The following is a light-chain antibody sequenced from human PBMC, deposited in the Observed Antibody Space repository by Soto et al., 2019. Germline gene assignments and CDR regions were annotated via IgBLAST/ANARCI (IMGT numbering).Light chain of an antibody. V-gene: IGKV2-28*01. Sequence: DIVMTQSPLSLPVTPGEPASMSCRSSQSLLHSNDYNYLDWYLQKPGQSPQLLIYLGSNRASGVPDRFSGSGSGTDFTLEISRVEAEDVGVYYCMQALQIPPTFGPGSRLDIX. CDR2: LGS. J-gene: IGKJ5*01. CDR3: MQALQIPPT. CDR1: QSLLHSNDYNY.